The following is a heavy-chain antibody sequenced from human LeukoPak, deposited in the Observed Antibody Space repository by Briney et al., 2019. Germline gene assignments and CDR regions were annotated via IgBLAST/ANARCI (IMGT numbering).Heavy chain of an antibody. J-gene: IGHJ6*03. CDR3: ARGYRGYNYGLPYFYMDV. Sequence: PSETLSLTCAVSGGSISTYYWSWIRQPPGKGLEWIGYIYYSGSTNYNASLKSRVTISVDTSKNHFSLRVFSVTAADTAMYYCARGYRGYNYGLPYFYMDVWGKGPWSPSP. V-gene: IGHV4-59*01. CDR1: GGSISTYY. CDR2: IYYSGST. D-gene: IGHD5-18*01.